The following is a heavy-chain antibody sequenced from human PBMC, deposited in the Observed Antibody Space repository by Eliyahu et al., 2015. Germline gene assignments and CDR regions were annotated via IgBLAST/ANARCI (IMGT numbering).Heavy chain of an antibody. CDR3: ARAGGYCSGGSCYNPFDY. CDR1: GGXVXXXX. CDR2: IYYSGST. J-gene: IGHJ4*02. D-gene: IGHD2-15*01. Sequence: QVQLQESGPGLMKPSETLSLTCXVSGGXVXXXXWSWIRQPPGKGLEWIGYIYYSGSTNYNPSLKSRVTMSVDTSKNQFSLKLSSVTAADTAVYYCARAGGYCSGGSCYNPFDYWGQGTLVTVSS. V-gene: IGHV4-59*02.